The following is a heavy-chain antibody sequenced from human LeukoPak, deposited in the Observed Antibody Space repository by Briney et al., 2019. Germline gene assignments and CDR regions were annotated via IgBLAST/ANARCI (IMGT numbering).Heavy chain of an antibody. D-gene: IGHD3-9*01. CDR3: AKWGDYDILTGYYDSDY. V-gene: IGHV3-23*01. J-gene: IGHJ4*02. Sequence: TGGSLRLSCAASGFTFSNYAMSWVRQAPGKGLEWVSAIVGSGGSTYYAGSVKGRFTISRDNPKNTLYLQMNSLRAEDTAVYYCAKWGDYDILTGYYDSDYWGQGTLVTVSS. CDR1: GFTFSNYA. CDR2: IVGSGGST.